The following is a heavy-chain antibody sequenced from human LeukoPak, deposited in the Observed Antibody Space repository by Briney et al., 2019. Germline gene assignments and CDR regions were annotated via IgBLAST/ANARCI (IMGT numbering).Heavy chain of an antibody. CDR2: ISYDGSNK. CDR1: GFTFSSYA. D-gene: IGHD4-17*01. V-gene: IGHV3-30-3*01. J-gene: IGHJ4*02. Sequence: GGSLRLSCAASGFTFSSYAMHWVRQAPGKGLEWVAVISYDGSNKYYADSVKGRFTISRDNSKNTLYLQMNSLRAEDTAVYYCARDLLGDYGYWGQGTLVTVSS. CDR3: ARDLLGDYGY.